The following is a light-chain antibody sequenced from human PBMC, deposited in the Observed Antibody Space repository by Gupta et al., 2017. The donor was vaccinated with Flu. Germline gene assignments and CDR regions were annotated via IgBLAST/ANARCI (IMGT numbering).Light chain of an antibody. CDR1: QSVRRN. J-gene: IGKJ4*01. CDR2: GAS. CDR3: QQYNNWHPALT. Sequence: EIVMTQSPATLSVSPGERATLSCRASQSVRRNLAWYQQKPGQAPRLLIYGASTRAKGIKASFSGSEVGTEGTLTISSRQSEDFAVYYCQQYNNWHPALTFGGGTKVEIK. V-gene: IGKV3-15*01.